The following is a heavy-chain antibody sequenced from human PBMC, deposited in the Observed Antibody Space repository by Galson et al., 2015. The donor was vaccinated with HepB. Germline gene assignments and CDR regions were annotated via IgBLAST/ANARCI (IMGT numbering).Heavy chain of an antibody. CDR1: GFSLSTSGVG. J-gene: IGHJ4*02. Sequence: PALVKPTQTLTLTCTFSGFSLSTSGVGVGWIRQPPGKALEWLALIYWNDDKRYSPSLKSRLTITKDTSKNQVVLTMTNMDPVDTATYYCAHRSYDYVWGSYPPYYFDYWGQGTLVTVSS. V-gene: IGHV2-5*01. CDR2: IYWNDDK. D-gene: IGHD3-16*02. CDR3: AHRSYDYVWGSYPPYYFDY.